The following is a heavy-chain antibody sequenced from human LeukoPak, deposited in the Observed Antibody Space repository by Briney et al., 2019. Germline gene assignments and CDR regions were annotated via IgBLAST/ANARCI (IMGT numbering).Heavy chain of an antibody. CDR1: GFTFSSYA. CDR2: ISYDGSNK. J-gene: IGHJ4*02. D-gene: IGHD6-13*01. Sequence: SGGSLRLSCAASGFTFSSYAMHWVRQAPGKGLEWVAVISYDGSNKYYADSVKGRFTISRGNSKNTLYLQMNSLRAEDTAVYYCAKAGYSSSWYYFDYWGQGTLVTVSS. CDR3: AKAGYSSSWYYFDY. V-gene: IGHV3-30-3*01.